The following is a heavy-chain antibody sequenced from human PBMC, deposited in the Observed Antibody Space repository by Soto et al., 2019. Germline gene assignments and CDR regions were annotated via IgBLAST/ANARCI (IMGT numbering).Heavy chain of an antibody. J-gene: IGHJ4*02. CDR3: AKDHIARADIVVVPVAMSY. Sequence: QEQLVESGGGVVQPERSLRLSCAASGFTFSDYGFHWVRQAPGKGLEWVGVISHDGTNKYYADSVKGRFTFSRDNSKNTLYLQMNSLRAEDTAVYYCAKDHIARADIVVVPVAMSYWGQGTLVTVSS. CDR1: GFTFSDYG. D-gene: IGHD2-2*01. V-gene: IGHV3-30*18. CDR2: ISHDGTNK.